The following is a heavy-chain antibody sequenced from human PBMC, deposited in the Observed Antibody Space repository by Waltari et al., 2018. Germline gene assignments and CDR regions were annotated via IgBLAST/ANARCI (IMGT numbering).Heavy chain of an antibody. D-gene: IGHD3-16*01. V-gene: IGHV3-21*01. Sequence: ELQLVQSGGGLVKPGGSLRLSCAASGFTFSNYGMHWVRQAPGQGLEWVSSITSSGNYINYADSVKGRFTISRDNAKNSLFLQMDSLRVEDTAVYYCAKRSGGVFHYFDYWGQGTLVTVSS. CDR1: GFTFSNYG. J-gene: IGHJ4*02. CDR3: AKRSGGVFHYFDY. CDR2: ITSSGNYI.